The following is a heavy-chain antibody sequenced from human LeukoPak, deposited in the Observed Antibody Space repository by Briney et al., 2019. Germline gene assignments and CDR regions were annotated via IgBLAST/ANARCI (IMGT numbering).Heavy chain of an antibody. Sequence: GASVKVSCRASGYTFTGYYMHWVRQAPGQRLEWMGWINPNSGGTNYAQKFQGRVTMTRDTSISTAYMELSRLRSDDTAVYYCARVRARCHFDYWGQGTLVTVSS. J-gene: IGHJ4*02. CDR3: ARVRARCHFDY. CDR1: GYTFTGYY. D-gene: IGHD3-10*01. CDR2: INPNSGGT. V-gene: IGHV1-2*02.